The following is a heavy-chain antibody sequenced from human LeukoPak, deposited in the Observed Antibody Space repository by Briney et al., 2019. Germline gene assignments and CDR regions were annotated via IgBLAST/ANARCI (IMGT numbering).Heavy chain of an antibody. CDR1: GYTFTGYY. CDR3: ARYSSGYYFYWFDP. Sequence: ASVKVSCKASGYTFTGYYMHWVRQAPGQGLEWMGWINPNSGGTNYAQKFQGRVTMTRVTSISTAYMELSRLRSDDTAVYYCARYSSGYYFYWFDPWGQGTLVTVSS. D-gene: IGHD3-22*01. J-gene: IGHJ5*02. CDR2: INPNSGGT. V-gene: IGHV1-2*02.